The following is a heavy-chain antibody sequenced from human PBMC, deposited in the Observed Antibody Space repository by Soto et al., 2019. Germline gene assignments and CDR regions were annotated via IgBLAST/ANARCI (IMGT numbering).Heavy chain of an antibody. V-gene: IGHV1-69*06. J-gene: IGHJ4*02. Sequence: QVQLEQSGSEVKKSGSSVKVSCKASGYSFSSHAITWVRQAPGQGLEWMGGIIHVFGTPSYAQKFQGRVTISADKSTTTSYLELRSLRSEDTAVYYCARGGALSTSWYWGDGLDSWGQGTQVTVSS. CDR3: ARGGALSTSWYWGDGLDS. D-gene: IGHD6-13*01. CDR1: GYSFSSHA. CDR2: IIHVFGTP.